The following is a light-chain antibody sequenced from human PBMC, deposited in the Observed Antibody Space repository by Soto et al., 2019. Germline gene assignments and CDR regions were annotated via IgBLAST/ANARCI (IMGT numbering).Light chain of an antibody. CDR1: QSASSY. V-gene: IGKV3-11*01. J-gene: IGKJ5*01. Sequence: EIVLTQSPATLSLSPGERATLSCRASQSASSYLAWYQQKPGQAPRLLIYDASNRATGIPARFSGSGSGTDFTLTISSLEPEDFAVYYCQQRSNWPPVITFGQGTRLEIK. CDR3: QQRSNWPPVIT. CDR2: DAS.